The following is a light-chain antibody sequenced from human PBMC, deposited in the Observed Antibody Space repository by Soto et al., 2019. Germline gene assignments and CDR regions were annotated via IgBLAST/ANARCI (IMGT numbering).Light chain of an antibody. CDR1: SSNIGTNY. J-gene: IGLJ3*02. Sequence: QSVLTQPPSASGTPGQRVTISCSGSSSNIGTNYIYWYQHLPGVAPKLLIYTSDQRPSEVPDRFSGSKSGTSASLAISGLRSEDEADYYCAAWDDSLSGPNWIFGGGTKVTVL. V-gene: IGLV1-47*01. CDR2: TSD. CDR3: AAWDDSLSGPNWI.